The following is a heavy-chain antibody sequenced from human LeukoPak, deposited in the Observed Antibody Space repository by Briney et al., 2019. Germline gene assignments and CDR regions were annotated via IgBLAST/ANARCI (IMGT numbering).Heavy chain of an antibody. CDR2: IWYDGSYK. CDR3: ARDVGSSWFDY. J-gene: IGHJ4*02. CDR1: GFSLSNYG. Sequence: GGSLRLSCGTSGFSLSNYGMHWVRQAPGKGLEWVAVIWYDGSYKYYEDSVKGRFTISRDNSKNTLYLQMNSLRAEDTSVYYCARDVGSSWFDYWGQGTLVTVSS. D-gene: IGHD6-13*01. V-gene: IGHV3-33*01.